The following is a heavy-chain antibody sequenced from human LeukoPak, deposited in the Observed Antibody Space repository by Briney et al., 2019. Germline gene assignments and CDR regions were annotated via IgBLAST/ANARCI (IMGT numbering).Heavy chain of an antibody. J-gene: IGHJ6*02. V-gene: IGHV3-30*18. CDR3: AKDLLAGTYYYGMDV. CDR1: GFTFSSYG. Sequence: GGSLRLSCAASGFTFSSYGMHWVRQAPGKGLEWVAVISYDGSNKYYADSVKGRFTISRDNSKNTLYLQMNSLRAEDTAVYYCAKDLLAGTYYYGMDVWGQGTTVTVSS. D-gene: IGHD1-14*01. CDR2: ISYDGSNK.